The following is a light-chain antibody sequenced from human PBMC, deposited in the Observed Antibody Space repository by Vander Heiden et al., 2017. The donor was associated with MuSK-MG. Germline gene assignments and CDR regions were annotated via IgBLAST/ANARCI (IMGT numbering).Light chain of an antibody. V-gene: IGKV1-39*01. CDR3: QQSYSPPRT. Sequence: DMDMMHSPSSLAASVGDRVTITCRASQSISSYLNWYQQKPGEAPRLLISAASSLQSGVPPRFRGSGSGTDFTLTITSLQPEDFATYYCQQSYSPPRTFGQGTKLEIK. J-gene: IGKJ2*02. CDR1: QSISSY. CDR2: AAS.